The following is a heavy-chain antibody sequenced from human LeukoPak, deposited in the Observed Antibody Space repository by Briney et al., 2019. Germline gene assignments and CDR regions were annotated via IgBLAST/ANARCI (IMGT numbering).Heavy chain of an antibody. CDR3: AKDRGYCSH. V-gene: IGHV3-30*18. CDR1: GFTSSSYG. Sequence: GRSLRLSCAASGFTSSSYGMHWVRQAPGKGLEWVAVISYDGSNKYYADSVKGRFTISRDNSKNTLYLQMNSLRAEDTAVYYCAKDRGYCSHWGQGTLVTVSS. J-gene: IGHJ4*02. D-gene: IGHD2-15*01. CDR2: ISYDGSNK.